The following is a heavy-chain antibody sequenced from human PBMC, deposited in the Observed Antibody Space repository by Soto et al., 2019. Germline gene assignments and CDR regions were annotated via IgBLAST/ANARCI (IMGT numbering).Heavy chain of an antibody. Sequence: QVQLQESGPGLVKPSQTLSLTCTVSGDSISSGGYYWSWIRQHPGKGLEWIGYIYYSGSTYYNPSLKSRVTLSVDPSKNQFSLKLSSVTAADTAVYYCARETDEYGDSSRLYPPPRDAFDILGQGTMVTVSS. J-gene: IGHJ3*02. CDR3: ARETDEYGDSSRLYPPPRDAFDI. D-gene: IGHD4-17*01. CDR2: IYYSGST. V-gene: IGHV4-31*03. CDR1: GDSISSGGYY.